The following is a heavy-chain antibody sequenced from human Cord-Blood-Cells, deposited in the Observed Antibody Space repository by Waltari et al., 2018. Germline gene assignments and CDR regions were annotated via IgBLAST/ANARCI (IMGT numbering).Heavy chain of an antibody. D-gene: IGHD6-13*01. V-gene: IGHV3-30*04. CDR3: ARYPSWYDAFDI. CDR2: ISYVGSNK. CDR1: GFTFSSYA. J-gene: IGHJ3*02. Sequence: QVQLVESGGGVVQPGRSLRLSCAASGFTFSSYAMHWVRQAPGKGLAWVAVISYVGSNKNYADSVKGRFTISRDNSKNTLYLQMNSLRAEDTAVYYCARYPSWYDAFDIWGQGTMVTVSS.